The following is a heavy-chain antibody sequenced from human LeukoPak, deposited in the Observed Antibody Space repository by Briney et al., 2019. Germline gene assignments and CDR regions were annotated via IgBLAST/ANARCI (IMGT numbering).Heavy chain of an antibody. CDR3: ARVSSIAVAGEFDY. CDR2: IYYTGDN. J-gene: IGHJ4*02. V-gene: IGHV4-59*12. CDR1: GASISDSY. Sequence: SETLSLTCSVSGASISDSYWTWIRQPPGKTLEWIGYIYYTGDNDYNPSLKSRVTMSVDRSKNQFSLKLSSVTAADTAVYYCARVSSIAVAGEFDYWGQGTLVTVSS. D-gene: IGHD6-19*01.